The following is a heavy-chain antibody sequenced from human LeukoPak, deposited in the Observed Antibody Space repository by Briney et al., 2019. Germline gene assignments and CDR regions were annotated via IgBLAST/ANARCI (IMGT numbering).Heavy chain of an antibody. CDR1: GFTFSDYY. J-gene: IGHJ4*02. Sequence: PGGSLRFSCAASGFTFSDYYMSWIRQAPGKGPEWVSYISSSGSTIYYADSVRGRFTISRDNAKNSLYLQMNSLRAEDTAVYYCAKDRDAVAGGFDYWGQGTLVTVSS. D-gene: IGHD6-19*01. CDR2: ISSSGSTI. CDR3: AKDRDAVAGGFDY. V-gene: IGHV3-11*01.